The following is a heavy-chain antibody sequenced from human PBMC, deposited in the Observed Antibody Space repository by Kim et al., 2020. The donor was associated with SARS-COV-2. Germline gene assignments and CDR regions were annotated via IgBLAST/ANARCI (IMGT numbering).Heavy chain of an antibody. Sequence: GKSRFTIYRDNAKRSLYLQMNSLRAEDTAVYYCARDPGYSGYDSNWFDPWGQGTLVTVSS. D-gene: IGHD5-12*01. CDR3: ARDPGYSGYDSNWFDP. V-gene: IGHV3-11*05. J-gene: IGHJ5*02.